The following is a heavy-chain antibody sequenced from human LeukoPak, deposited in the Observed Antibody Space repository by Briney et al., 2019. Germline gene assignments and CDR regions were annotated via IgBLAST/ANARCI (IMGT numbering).Heavy chain of an antibody. V-gene: IGHV1-2*02. CDR3: ARDLFDVAMIVVVNSDY. CDR1: GYTFTGYY. CDR2: INPNSGGT. J-gene: IGHJ4*02. D-gene: IGHD3-22*01. Sequence: ASVKVSCKASGYTFTGYYMHWVRQAPGQGLEWMGWINPNSGGTNYAQKFQGRVTMTRDTSISTAYMELSRLRSDDTAVYYCARDLFDVAMIVVVNSDYWGQGTLVTVSS.